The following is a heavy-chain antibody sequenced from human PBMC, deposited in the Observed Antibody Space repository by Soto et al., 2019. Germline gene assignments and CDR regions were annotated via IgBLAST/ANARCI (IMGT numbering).Heavy chain of an antibody. Sequence: PGGSLRLSCTASGFTFVDFALSWFLQAPGKGLEWVGFVRSKTFGGTAEYAASVKGRFTMSRDDSKGIAYLQMNSLETEDTAVYHCTRGSGWYDYWGQGTLVTVSS. J-gene: IGHJ4*02. V-gene: IGHV3-49*03. CDR1: GFTFVDFA. D-gene: IGHD6-19*01. CDR3: TRGSGWYDY. CDR2: VRSKTFGGTA.